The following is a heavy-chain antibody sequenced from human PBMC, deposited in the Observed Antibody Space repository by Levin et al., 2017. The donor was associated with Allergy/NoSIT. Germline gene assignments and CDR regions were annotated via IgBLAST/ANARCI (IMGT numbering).Heavy chain of an antibody. CDR2: ISSSSSTI. V-gene: IGHV3-48*01. D-gene: IGHD3-10*01. Sequence: GESLKISCAASGFTFSSYSMNWVRQAPGKGLEWVSYISSSSSTIYYADSVKGRFTISRGNAKNSLYLQMNSLRAEDTAVYYCATEGQYYGSGSYPGFDPWGQGTLVTVSS. CDR1: GFTFSSYS. J-gene: IGHJ5*02. CDR3: ATEGQYYGSGSYPGFDP.